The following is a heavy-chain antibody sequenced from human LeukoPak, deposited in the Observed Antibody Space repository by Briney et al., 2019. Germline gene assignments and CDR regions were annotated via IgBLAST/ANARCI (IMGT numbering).Heavy chain of an antibody. CDR3: ARVGDYYGSGSYYSVDY. Sequence: PSETLSLTCTVSGGSISSYYWSWIRQPPGKGLEWIGYIYYSGSTYYNPSLKSRVTISVDTSKNQFSLKLSSVTAADTAVYYCARVGDYYGSGSYYSVDYWGQGTLVTVSS. CDR1: GGSISSYY. CDR2: IYYSGST. J-gene: IGHJ4*02. D-gene: IGHD3-10*01. V-gene: IGHV4-30-4*08.